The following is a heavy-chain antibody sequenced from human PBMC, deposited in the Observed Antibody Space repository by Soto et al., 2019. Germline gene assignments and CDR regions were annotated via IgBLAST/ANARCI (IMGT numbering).Heavy chain of an antibody. V-gene: IGHV3-7*01. CDR3: ATDQWGGAFDI. D-gene: IGHD3-10*01. CDR2: IREDGNEF. J-gene: IGHJ3*02. CDR1: VFTLGNYP. Sequence: WSPSVVCAPCVFTLGNYPMASVRQTPGKRLEFVANIREDGNEFNHVDSVRGRFAISRDNTRNSLFLQMDRLGDEDTAVYYCATDQWGGAFDIGGQGTMVTLSS.